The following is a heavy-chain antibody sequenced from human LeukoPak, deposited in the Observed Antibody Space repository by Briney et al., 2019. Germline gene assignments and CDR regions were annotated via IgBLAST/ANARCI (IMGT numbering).Heavy chain of an antibody. CDR3: ARLPDSSRYYFLDY. J-gene: IGHJ4*02. V-gene: IGHV4-59*01. D-gene: IGHD3-22*01. CDR2: IYYSGST. CDR1: GGSISSYY. Sequence: PSETLSLTCTVSGGSISSYYWSWIRQPPGKGLEWIGYIYYSGSTNYNPSLKSRVTISVDTSKNQFSLKLSSVTAADTAVYYCARLPDSSRYYFLDYWGQGTLVTVSS.